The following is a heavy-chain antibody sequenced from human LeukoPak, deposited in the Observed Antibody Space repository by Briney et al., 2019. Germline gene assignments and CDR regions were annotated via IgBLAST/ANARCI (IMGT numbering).Heavy chain of an antibody. J-gene: IGHJ6*02. CDR2: TYYKSKWYN. CDR3: ARVSPVIPYGMDV. V-gene: IGHV6-1*01. Sequence: SPTLSLTCAISGDSVSSNSAAWNWIRQSPSRGLEWLGRTYYKSKWYNDYAVSVRSRITINPDTSKNQFSLQLNSVTPEDTAVYYCARVSPVIPYGMDVWGQGTTVTVSS. CDR1: GDSVSSNSAA. D-gene: IGHD2-21*02.